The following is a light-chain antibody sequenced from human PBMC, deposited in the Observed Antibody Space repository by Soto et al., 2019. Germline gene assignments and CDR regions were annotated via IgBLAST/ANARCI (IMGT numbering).Light chain of an antibody. J-gene: IGLJ3*02. CDR1: SSDVGAYNY. CDR3: TSYTTSSTWV. V-gene: IGLV2-14*01. Sequence: QSALTRPASVSGSPGQSITISCTGTSSDVGAYNYVSWYQQYPGKAPKLMISEVSNRPSGVSNRFSGSKSGNTASLTISGLQAEDEANYYCTSYTTSSTWVFGGGTKVTVL. CDR2: EVS.